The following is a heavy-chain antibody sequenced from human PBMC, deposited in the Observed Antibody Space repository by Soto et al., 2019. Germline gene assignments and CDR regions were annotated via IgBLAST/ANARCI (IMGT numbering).Heavy chain of an antibody. D-gene: IGHD6-13*01. V-gene: IGHV3-23*01. CDR2: ISGSDGST. CDR1: GFTFSSYA. J-gene: IGHJ4*02. Sequence: EVQLLESGGGLVQPGGSLSLSCEASGFTFSSYAMNWVRQAPGKGLEWVSVISGSDGSTYYADSVKGRFTISRDNSKNTLNLQMNSLRAEDTAVYYCARRSSSWYFDYWGQGTLVTVSS. CDR3: ARRSSSWYFDY.